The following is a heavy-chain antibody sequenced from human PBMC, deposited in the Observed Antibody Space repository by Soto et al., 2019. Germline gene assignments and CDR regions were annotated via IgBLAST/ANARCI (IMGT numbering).Heavy chain of an antibody. CDR2: ISTYDGNT. V-gene: IGHV1-18*01. Sequence: ASVKVSCKASGYSFTIYGITWVRQAPGQGLVWMGWISTYDGNTNYAQNFQGRVSMARDTSTSTAYMELRSLRSDDTAVYYCARDRGRSCIGGICPFDYWGQGTLVTVSS. J-gene: IGHJ4*02. CDR1: GYSFTIYG. D-gene: IGHD2-15*01. CDR3: ARDRGRSCIGGICPFDY.